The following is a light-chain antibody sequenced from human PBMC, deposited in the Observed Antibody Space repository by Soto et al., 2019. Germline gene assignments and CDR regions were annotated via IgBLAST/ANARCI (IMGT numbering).Light chain of an antibody. CDR1: QGISSG. J-gene: IGKJ3*01. CDR2: DAS. CDR3: QHYHSYSRVFT. Sequence: DIQMTQSPSTLSASVGDRVTITCRASQGISSGLAWYQQKPGKAPKLLIYDASSLESGVPSRFSGSGSGTGSTLTISSLQPHPFASANYQHYHSYSRVFTFGRGTKVDIK. V-gene: IGKV1-5*01.